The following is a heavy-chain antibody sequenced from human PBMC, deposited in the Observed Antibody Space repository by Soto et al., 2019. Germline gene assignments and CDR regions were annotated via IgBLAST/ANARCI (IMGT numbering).Heavy chain of an antibody. Sequence: GASVKVSCKASGYTFTSYGISWVRQAPGQGLEWMGWISAYNGNTNYAQKLQGRVTMTTDTSTSTAYMELRSLRSDDTAVYYCARESPPTGDYYYYGMDVWGQGTTVTVSS. V-gene: IGHV1-18*04. J-gene: IGHJ6*02. D-gene: IGHD3-10*01. CDR2: ISAYNGNT. CDR1: GYTFTSYG. CDR3: ARESPPTGDYYYYGMDV.